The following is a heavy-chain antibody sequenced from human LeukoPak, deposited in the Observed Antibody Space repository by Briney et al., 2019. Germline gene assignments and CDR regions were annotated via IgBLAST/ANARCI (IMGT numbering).Heavy chain of an antibody. CDR1: AYSLISGYY. D-gene: IGHD3-3*01. CDR2: IYHSGST. V-gene: IGHV4-38-2*01. CDR3: ARSDTIFGVTYFDY. J-gene: IGHJ4*02. Sequence: SETLSLTCPVSAYSLISGYYWGWIRQPPGKGLEWIGSIYHSGSTYYNPSLKSRVTISVDTSKNQFSLKLSSVTAADTAVYYCARSDTIFGVTYFDYWGQGTLVTVSS.